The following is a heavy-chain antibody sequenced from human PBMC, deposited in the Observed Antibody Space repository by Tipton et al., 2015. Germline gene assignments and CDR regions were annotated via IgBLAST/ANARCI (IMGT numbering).Heavy chain of an antibody. CDR1: GGSFSDYY. J-gene: IGHJ6*02. D-gene: IGHD5-24*01. CDR2: IYYSGST. Sequence: TLSLTCTVSGGSFSDYYWSWIRQSPGEGLEWIGYIYYSGSTNYNPALKSRVTISVDTSKNQFSLTLNSVAAADTAVYYCARDLEHGMDIWGQGTTVTVS. CDR3: ARDLEHGMDI. V-gene: IGHV4-59*01.